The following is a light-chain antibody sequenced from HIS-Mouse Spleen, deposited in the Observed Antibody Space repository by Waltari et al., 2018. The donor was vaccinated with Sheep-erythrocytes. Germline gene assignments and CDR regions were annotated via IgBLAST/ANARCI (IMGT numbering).Light chain of an antibody. CDR2: DAS. V-gene: IGKV1-33*01. J-gene: IGKJ2*01. CDR1: QDISNY. CDR3: QQYDNLPYT. Sequence: DIQMTHSPSSLSASVGDRVTITCQASQDISNYLNWYQQKPGKAPKLLFYDASNLETGVPSRFSGSGSGTDFTFTISSLQPEDIATYYCQQYDNLPYTFGQGTKLEIK.